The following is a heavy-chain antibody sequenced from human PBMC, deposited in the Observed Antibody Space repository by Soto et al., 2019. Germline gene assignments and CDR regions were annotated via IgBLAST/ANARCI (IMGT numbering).Heavy chain of an antibody. V-gene: IGHV4-31*03. CDR3: ARDDYSGDTYFIYY. D-gene: IGHD5-12*01. CDR1: GGSISGDAYY. CDR2: IYHSGSS. Sequence: SETLSLTCTVSGGSISGDAYYWTWIRQLPRRGLEWIGYIYHSGSSYYNPSFNSRLDMSVDTSKNQFSLTLNSVTAADTAVYYFARDDYSGDTYFIYYCAQRTPVTVSA. J-gene: IGHJ4*02.